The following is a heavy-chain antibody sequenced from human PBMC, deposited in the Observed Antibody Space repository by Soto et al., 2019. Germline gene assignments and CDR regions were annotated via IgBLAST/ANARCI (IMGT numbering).Heavy chain of an antibody. J-gene: IGHJ6*02. CDR2: INPNSGGT. CDR1: GYTFTGYY. V-gene: IGHV1-2*04. CDR3: ARDGEVLRFLEWPYYYYGMDV. D-gene: IGHD3-3*01. Sequence: QVQLVQSGAEVKKPGASVKVSCKASGYTFTGYYMHWVRQAPGQGLEWLGWINPNSGGTNYAQKFQGWVTMTRDTSIITAYMELSRLRSDDTAVYYCARDGEVLRFLEWPYYYYGMDVWGQGTTVTVSS.